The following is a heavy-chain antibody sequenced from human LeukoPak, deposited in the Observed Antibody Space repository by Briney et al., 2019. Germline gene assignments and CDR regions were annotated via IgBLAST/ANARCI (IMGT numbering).Heavy chain of an antibody. Sequence: ASVKVSCEASGYTFTDLYIHWVRQAPGQGLEWMGWINTRSGGTRYAQNFQGRVSMTRDTSISTAYMELSSLTSDDTAVFYCARVQCWDGGKSFLFDYWGQGTLVTASS. J-gene: IGHJ4*02. V-gene: IGHV1-2*02. CDR2: INTRSGGT. CDR1: GYTFTDLY. D-gene: IGHD5-18*01. CDR3: ARVQCWDGGKSFLFDY.